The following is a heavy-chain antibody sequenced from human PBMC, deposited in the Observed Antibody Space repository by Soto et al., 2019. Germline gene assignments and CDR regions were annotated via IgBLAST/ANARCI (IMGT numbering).Heavy chain of an antibody. CDR3: LVVVIAIPT. Sequence: EVQLVESGGGLVQPGGSLKLSCAASGFTFSGSAMHWVRQASGKGLEWVGRIRSKANSYATAYAASVKGRFTISRDDSKNTAYLQMSSLKTEDTAVYYCLVVVIAIPTWGQGTLVTVSS. J-gene: IGHJ4*02. D-gene: IGHD3-22*01. V-gene: IGHV3-73*01. CDR2: IRSKANSYAT. CDR1: GFTFSGSA.